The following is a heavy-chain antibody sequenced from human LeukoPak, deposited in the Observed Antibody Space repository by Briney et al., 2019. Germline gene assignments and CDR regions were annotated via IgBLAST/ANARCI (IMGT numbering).Heavy chain of an antibody. CDR3: AGGSSGWYFPTDALDI. V-gene: IGHV4-59*01. J-gene: IGHJ3*02. Sequence: SETLSLTCTVSGGSISSYYWSWIRQPPGKGLEWIGYIYYSGSTNYNPSLKSRVTISVDTSKNRFSLKLSSVTAADTAVYYCAGGSSGWYFPTDALDIWGQGTMVTVSS. CDR2: IYYSGST. CDR1: GGSISSYY. D-gene: IGHD6-19*01.